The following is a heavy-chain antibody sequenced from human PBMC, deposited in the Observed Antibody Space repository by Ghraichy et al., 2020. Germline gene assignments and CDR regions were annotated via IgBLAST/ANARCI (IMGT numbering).Heavy chain of an antibody. CDR1: GFTFSTYA. D-gene: IGHD6-19*01. CDR2: ISYDGRNT. J-gene: IGHJ6*02. V-gene: IGHV3-30*04. CDR3: ARTYSSGWYRDYGLDV. Sequence: GESLNISCAASGFTFSTYALHWVRQAPGKGLEWVAFISYDGRNTHYADSVKGRFTVSRDNSKNTLYLQMNSLRAEDTAVFYCARTYSSGWYRDYGLDVWGQGTTVTVSS.